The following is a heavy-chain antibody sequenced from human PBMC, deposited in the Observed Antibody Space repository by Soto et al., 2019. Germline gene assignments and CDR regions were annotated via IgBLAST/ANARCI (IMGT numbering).Heavy chain of an antibody. CDR3: VRDVIWSATLIWGVVARSFDI. CDR2: IKTYNGQT. CDR1: GYTFMNYG. D-gene: IGHD3-3*01. J-gene: IGHJ3*02. Sequence: QAQLVQSGAEVRKPGASVNVSCRTSGYTFMNYGVSWVRQAPGQGLVWMGWIKTYNGQTNVAQNFQGRVTLSSDASAKTVYVELMSLRSDDTAMYFCVRDVIWSATLIWGVVARSFDIWGQGTPVTVSS. V-gene: IGHV1-18*01.